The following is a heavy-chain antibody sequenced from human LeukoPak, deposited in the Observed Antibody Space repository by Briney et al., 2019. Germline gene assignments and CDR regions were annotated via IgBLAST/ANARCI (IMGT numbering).Heavy chain of an antibody. CDR2: ISGSSGST. D-gene: IGHD6-19*01. CDR3: AKSTSSGWYVFDY. J-gene: IGHJ4*02. CDR1: GLSFSNYD. Sequence: GGSLRLSCAASGLSFSNYDINWVRQAPGKGLEWVSAISGSSGSTNYADSVKGRFTISGDNSKNTLFLQMNSLRAEDTATYYCAKSTSSGWYVFDYWGQGTLVTVSS. V-gene: IGHV3-23*01.